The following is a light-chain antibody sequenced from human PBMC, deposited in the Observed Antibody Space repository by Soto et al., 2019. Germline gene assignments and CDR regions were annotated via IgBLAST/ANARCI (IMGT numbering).Light chain of an antibody. J-gene: IGLJ2*01. Sequence: QSALTQPRSVSGSPGQSVTISCTGTSSDVGGYNYVSWYQHHPGKAPKLMIYDVSKRPSGVPDRFSGSKSGNTASLTISGLQAEDEDDYYCCSYAGSYVVFGGGTKLTVL. CDR3: CSYAGSYVV. CDR1: SSDVGGYNY. CDR2: DVS. V-gene: IGLV2-11*01.